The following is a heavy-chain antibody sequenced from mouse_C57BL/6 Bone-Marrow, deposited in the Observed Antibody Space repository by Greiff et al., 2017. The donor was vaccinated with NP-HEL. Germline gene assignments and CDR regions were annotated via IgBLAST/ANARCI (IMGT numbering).Heavy chain of an antibody. CDR1: GYTFTDYY. J-gene: IGHJ2*01. Sequence: VQLQQSGPVLVKPGASVKMSCKASGYTFTDYYMNWVKQSHGKSLEWIGVINPYNGGTSYNQKFKGKATLTVDKSSSTAYMELNSLTSEDSAVYYCARGERPSLDYWGQGTTLTVSS. V-gene: IGHV1-19*01. CDR2: INPYNGGT. CDR3: ARGERPSLDY.